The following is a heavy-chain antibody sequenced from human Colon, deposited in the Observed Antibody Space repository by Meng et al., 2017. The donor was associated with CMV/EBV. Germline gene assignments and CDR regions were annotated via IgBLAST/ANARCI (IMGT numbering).Heavy chain of an antibody. CDR3: ARVICGGDCYLDY. CDR1: KGTFTSYP. J-gene: IGHJ4*02. V-gene: IGHV1-69*12. Sequence: QVQLEQSGAEVKKPGSSVKVSCKASKGTFTSYPISWVRQGPGQGFEWVGGIITTSGTTDYAQKFQGRVTITADESTSTAYMKLSNLRSEDTAIYYCARVICGGDCYLDYWGRGTLVTVSS. CDR2: IITTSGTT. D-gene: IGHD2-21*02.